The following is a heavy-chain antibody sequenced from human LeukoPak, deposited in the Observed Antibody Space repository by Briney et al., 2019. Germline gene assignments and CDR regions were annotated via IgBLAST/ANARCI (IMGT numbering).Heavy chain of an antibody. CDR1: GDSIRSHY. CDR3: ARVEWELLGAHL. CDR2: VFFTGST. J-gene: IGHJ4*02. D-gene: IGHD1-26*01. Sequence: SETLSLTCSVSGDSIRSHYWSWIRQPPGKRPEWIGHVFFTGSTTYNPTLEGRVTISIDTSGSQFSLKLTSLTAADTAVYYCARVEWELLGAHLWGQGILLSVSS. V-gene: IGHV4-59*11.